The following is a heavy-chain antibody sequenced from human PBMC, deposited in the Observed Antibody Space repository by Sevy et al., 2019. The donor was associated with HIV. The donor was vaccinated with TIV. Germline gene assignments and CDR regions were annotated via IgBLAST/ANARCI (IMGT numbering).Heavy chain of an antibody. CDR3: ASVGYYDSTAHKQDLGGY. Sequence: ASVKVSCKVSGNTLSDLSMHWVRQSPGKGFEWIGGFDPEDGEPIYARKFQGRVTVTEDTSTDTAYKELSSLRSEDTAVYYCASVGYYDSTAHKQDLGGYWGQGTLVTVSS. J-gene: IGHJ4*02. D-gene: IGHD3-16*01. CDR1: GNTLSDLS. V-gene: IGHV1-24*01. CDR2: FDPEDGEP.